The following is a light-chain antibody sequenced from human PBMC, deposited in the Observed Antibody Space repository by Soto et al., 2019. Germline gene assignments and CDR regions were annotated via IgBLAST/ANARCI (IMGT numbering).Light chain of an antibody. CDR2: EAS. V-gene: IGKV1-5*03. J-gene: IGKJ1*01. CDR3: QQYSTFWT. Sequence: DIQMTQSPSTLSASVGDRVTITCRASQMIYTWLAWYQQKPGKAPKLLIYEASSLDVGVPSRFSGSGSGTEFTLTISSLQLEDFATYYCQQYSTFWTFGQGTKADIK. CDR1: QMIYTW.